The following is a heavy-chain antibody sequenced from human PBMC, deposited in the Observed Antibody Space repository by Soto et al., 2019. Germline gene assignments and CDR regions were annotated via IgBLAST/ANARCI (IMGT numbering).Heavy chain of an antibody. Sequence: QVQLVQSGAEVKKPGASVKVSCKASGYTFINYGITWVRQAPGQGLEWMGWISDYNGNTYYGKKFQGRVTMTTDPSTRKAYMELKSLRSDDTAVYYCAREGYYSGSGTYSPPRYYGMDVWGQGTTVTVSS. CDR2: ISDYNGNT. V-gene: IGHV1-18*01. D-gene: IGHD3-10*01. CDR3: AREGYYSGSGTYSPPRYYGMDV. CDR1: GYTFINYG. J-gene: IGHJ6*02.